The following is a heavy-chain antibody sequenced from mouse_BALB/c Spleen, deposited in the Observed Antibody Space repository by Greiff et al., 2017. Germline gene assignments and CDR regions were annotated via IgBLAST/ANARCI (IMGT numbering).Heavy chain of an antibody. V-gene: IGHV7-3*02. CDR2: IRNKANGYTT. D-gene: IGHD2-1*01. CDR3: ARLLWYPYYFDY. CDR1: GFTFTDYY. J-gene: IGHJ2*01. Sequence: EVKVVESGGGLVQPGGSLRLSCATSGFTFTDYYMSWVRQPPGKALEWLGFIRNKANGYTTEYSASVKGRFTISRDNSQSILYLQMNTLRAEDSATYYCARLLWYPYYFDYWGQGTTLTVSS.